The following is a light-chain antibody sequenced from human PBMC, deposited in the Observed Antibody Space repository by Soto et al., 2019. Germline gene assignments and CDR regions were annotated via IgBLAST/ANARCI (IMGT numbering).Light chain of an antibody. J-gene: IGKJ1*01. V-gene: IGKV3-15*01. CDR1: QSVSSN. CDR2: RAS. Sequence: EIVMTQSPATLSVSPGERATLSCRASQSVSSNLAWYQQKPGQAPRLLFYRASTRATGIPARFSGSGSVTEFTLTISSLQSEDFASYYCQQYNNWPPGTFGQGTKVEVK. CDR3: QQYNNWPPGT.